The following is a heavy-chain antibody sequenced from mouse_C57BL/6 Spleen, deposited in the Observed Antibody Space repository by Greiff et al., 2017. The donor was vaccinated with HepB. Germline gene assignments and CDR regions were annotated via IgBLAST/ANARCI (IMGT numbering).Heavy chain of an antibody. Sequence: QVQLQQSGAELVKPGASVKISCKASGYAFSSYWMNWVKQRPGKGLEWIGQIYPGDGDTNYNGKFKGKATLTADKSSSTAYMQLNSLTSEDSAVYFCARLDYCYGSSCGSQYYFDYWGQGTTLTVSS. J-gene: IGHJ2*01. CDR3: ARLDYCYGSSCGSQYYFDY. D-gene: IGHD1-1*01. V-gene: IGHV1-80*01. CDR2: IYPGDGDT. CDR1: GYAFSSYW.